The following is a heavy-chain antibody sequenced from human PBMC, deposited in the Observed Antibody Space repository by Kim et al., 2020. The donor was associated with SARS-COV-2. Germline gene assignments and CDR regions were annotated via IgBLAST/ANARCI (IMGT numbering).Heavy chain of an antibody. CDR1: GGSISSGGYY. J-gene: IGHJ4*02. CDR3: AREVGNRDYYDSSGYTLYFDY. V-gene: IGHV4-31*03. D-gene: IGHD3-22*01. CDR2: IYYSGST. Sequence: SETLSLTCTVSGGSISSGGYYWSWIRQHPGKGLEWIGYIYYSGSTYYNPSLKSRVTISVDTSKNQFSLKLSSVTAADTAVYYCAREVGNRDYYDSSGYTLYFDYWGQGTLVTVSS.